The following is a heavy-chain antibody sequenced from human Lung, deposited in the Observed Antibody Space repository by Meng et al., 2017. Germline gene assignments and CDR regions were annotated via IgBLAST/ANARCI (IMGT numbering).Heavy chain of an antibody. J-gene: IGHJ4*02. CDR3: ARGPTTMAHDFDY. CDR1: GGSFSDYC. CDR2: INHSGST. Sequence: QVQLQKWGQVLLKPSDTLSLTCYVSGGSFSDYCWSRLRQPPGKGLEWIGEINHSGSTNYNPSLESRATISVDTSQNNLSLKLSSVTAADSAVYYCARGPTTMAHDFDYWGQGTLVTVSS. V-gene: IGHV4-34*01. D-gene: IGHD4-11*01.